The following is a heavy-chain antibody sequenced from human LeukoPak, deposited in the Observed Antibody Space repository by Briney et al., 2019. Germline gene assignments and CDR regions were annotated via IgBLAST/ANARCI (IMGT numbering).Heavy chain of an antibody. J-gene: IGHJ4*02. CDR2: VYYSGST. CDR1: GGSISSYY. Sequence: SETLSLTCTVSGGSISSYYWSWIRQPPGEGLEWIGYVYYSGSTNYNPSLKSRVTISVDTSKNQFSLKLSSVTAADTAVYYCARITKNCGGDCYMFDYWGQGTLVTVSS. CDR3: ARITKNCGGDCYMFDY. V-gene: IGHV4-59*01. D-gene: IGHD2-21*02.